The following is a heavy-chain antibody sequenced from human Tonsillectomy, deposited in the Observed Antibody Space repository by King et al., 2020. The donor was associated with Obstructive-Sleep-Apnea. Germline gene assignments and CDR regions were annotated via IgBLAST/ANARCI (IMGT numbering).Heavy chain of an antibody. D-gene: IGHD3-10*01. CDR3: ARAPMVRGIIRWFDP. Sequence: VQLVESGGGLVKPGGSLRLSCAVSGASISSGDYYWTWIRQHPGKGLEWIGYIYYSGSTNYNPSLKSRVTLSVDTSKNQFSLKLSSVTAADTAVYYCARAPMVRGIIRWFDPWGQGTLVTVSS. V-gene: IGHV4-31*02. CDR2: IYYSGST. J-gene: IGHJ5*02. CDR1: GASISSGDYY.